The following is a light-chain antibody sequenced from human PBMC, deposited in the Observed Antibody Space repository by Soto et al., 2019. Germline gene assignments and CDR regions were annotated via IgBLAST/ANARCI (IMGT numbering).Light chain of an antibody. J-gene: IGKJ1*01. V-gene: IGKV3-20*01. CDR1: QTVSTSF. CDR2: GTS. CDR3: QQYVSLPRT. Sequence: EIVLTQSPGTLSLSPGDRATLSCRASQTVSTSFLAWYQQKPGQAPRLLIYGTSNRAGGIPDRFSGSGSGTDFTLTISRLETEDFAVYYCQQYVSLPRTFGQGTKVDIK.